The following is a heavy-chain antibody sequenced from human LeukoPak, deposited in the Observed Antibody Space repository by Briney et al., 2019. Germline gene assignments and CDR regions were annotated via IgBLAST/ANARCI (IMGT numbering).Heavy chain of an antibody. D-gene: IGHD4-23*01. J-gene: IGHJ3*02. Sequence: SETLSLTCTVSGGSVSSGSYYWSWIRQPPGKGLEWIGYIYYSGSTNYNPSLKSRVTISVDTSKNQFSLKPSSVTAADTAVYYCARDPTTVVAFDIWGQGTMVTVSS. CDR2: IYYSGST. CDR1: GGSVSSGSYY. V-gene: IGHV4-61*01. CDR3: ARDPTTVVAFDI.